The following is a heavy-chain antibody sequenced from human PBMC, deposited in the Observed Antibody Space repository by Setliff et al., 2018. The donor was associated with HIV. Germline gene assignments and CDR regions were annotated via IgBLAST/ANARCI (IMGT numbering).Heavy chain of an antibody. CDR2: IYTSGST. D-gene: IGHD3-16*01. CDR1: GGSISSYY. V-gene: IGHV4-4*09. Sequence: PSETLSLTCTVSGGSISSYYWSWIRQPPGKGLEWIGYIYTSGSTNYNPSLKSRVTISVDTSNNQFSLKLTSVTAADTAIYYCARGGRRSGSKAFDIWGQGTMVTVSS. CDR3: ARGGRRSGSKAFDI. J-gene: IGHJ3*02.